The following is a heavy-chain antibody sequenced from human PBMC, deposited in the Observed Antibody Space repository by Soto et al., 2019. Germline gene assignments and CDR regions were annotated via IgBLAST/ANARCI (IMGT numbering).Heavy chain of an antibody. CDR3: ARDYWSGDRYYYGMDV. CDR1: GYTFTGYY. CDR2: INPNSGGP. J-gene: IGHJ6*02. V-gene: IGHV1-2*02. D-gene: IGHD3-3*01. Sequence: ASVKVSCKASGYTFTGYYIHWVRQAPGQRLEWMGYINPNSGGPNYAQKLQGRVTMTRDTSISTAYMELSRLRSDDTAVYFCARDYWSGDRYYYGMDVWGQGTTVTVSS.